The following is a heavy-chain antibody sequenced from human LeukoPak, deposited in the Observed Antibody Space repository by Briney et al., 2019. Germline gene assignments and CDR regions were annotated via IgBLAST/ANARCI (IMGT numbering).Heavy chain of an antibody. V-gene: IGHV1-8*01. CDR1: GYAFTTSD. Sequence: ASVKVSCEASGYAFTTSDINWVRQAPGQGLEWMGWMSPYGGNTTYAQKFQARITMTRNTSASTAYMELSSLTSEDTAVYYCARGGSFGLKANLDSWGQGTLVTVSS. D-gene: IGHD3/OR15-3a*01. CDR2: MSPYGGNT. J-gene: IGHJ4*02. CDR3: ARGGSFGLKANLDS.